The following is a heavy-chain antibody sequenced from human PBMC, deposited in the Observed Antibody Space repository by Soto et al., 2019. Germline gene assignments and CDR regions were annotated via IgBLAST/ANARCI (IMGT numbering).Heavy chain of an antibody. J-gene: IGHJ3*01. CDR1: GFTFGNYG. CDR2: IKGDGSGT. CDR3: ARGIPGHYAFDV. Sequence: EVQLVESGGGLVQPGGSLSLSCAASGFTFGNYGFHWVRQVPGKGLVWVARIKGDGSGTNYPDSVKGRFTISRDNAQNTLFVQINSLTAEDTAVYSCARGIPGHYAFDVWGQGTMVTVSS. D-gene: IGHD1-1*01. V-gene: IGHV3-74*01.